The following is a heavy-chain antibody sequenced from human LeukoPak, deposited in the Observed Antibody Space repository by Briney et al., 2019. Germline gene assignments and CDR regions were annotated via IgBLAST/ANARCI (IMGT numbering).Heavy chain of an antibody. Sequence: SETLSLTCTVSGYSISSGYYWGWIRQPPGNGLEWIGSIYHSGSTYYNPSLKSRVTISVDTSKNQFSLKLSSVTAADTAVYYCARGGVGANIGYWGQGTLVTVSS. CDR1: GYSISSGYY. CDR3: ARGGVGANIGY. CDR2: IYHSGST. V-gene: IGHV4-38-2*02. J-gene: IGHJ4*02. D-gene: IGHD1-26*01.